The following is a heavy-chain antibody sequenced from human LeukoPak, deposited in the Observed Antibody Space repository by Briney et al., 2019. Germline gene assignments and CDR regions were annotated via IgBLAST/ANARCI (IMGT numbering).Heavy chain of an antibody. D-gene: IGHD1-20*01. CDR3: ARAPRFQYNWNYWYFDL. Sequence: SETLSLTCTVSGGSISSYYWSWIRQPAGKGLEWIGRIYTSGSTNYNPSLKSRVTMSVDTSKNQFSLKLSSVTAADTAVYYCARAPRFQYNWNYWYFDLWGRGTLVTVSS. CDR2: IYTSGST. CDR1: GGSISSYY. V-gene: IGHV4-4*07. J-gene: IGHJ2*01.